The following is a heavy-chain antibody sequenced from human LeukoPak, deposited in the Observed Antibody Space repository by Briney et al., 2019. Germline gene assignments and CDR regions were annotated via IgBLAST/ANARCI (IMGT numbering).Heavy chain of an antibody. J-gene: IGHJ4*02. Sequence: SETLSLTCAVYGGSFSGYYWSWIRQPPGKGLEWIGEINHSGSTNYNPSLKSRVTISVDTSKNQFSLKLSSVTAADTAVYYCARAHYDYVWGSYRLPDYWGQGTLVTVSS. V-gene: IGHV4-34*01. CDR3: ARAHYDYVWGSYRLPDY. CDR1: GGSFSGYY. D-gene: IGHD3-16*02. CDR2: INHSGST.